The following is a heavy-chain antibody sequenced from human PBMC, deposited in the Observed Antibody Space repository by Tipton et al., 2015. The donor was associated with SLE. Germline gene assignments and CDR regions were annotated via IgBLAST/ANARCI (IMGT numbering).Heavy chain of an antibody. D-gene: IGHD3-22*01. J-gene: IGHJ3*02. Sequence: SLRLSCAASGFTLSTYGMHWVRQAPGKGLEWVAVIWFHGSNKYYADSVKGRFTISRANSKNTLYLQMNSLRAEDTAVYYCAKDLTMIVGDAFDIWGQGTMVTVSS. CDR3: AKDLTMIVGDAFDI. V-gene: IGHV3-33*06. CDR1: GFTLSTYG. CDR2: IWFHGSNK.